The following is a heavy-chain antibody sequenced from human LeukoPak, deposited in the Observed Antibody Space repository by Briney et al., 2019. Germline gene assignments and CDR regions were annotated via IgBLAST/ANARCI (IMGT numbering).Heavy chain of an antibody. V-gene: IGHV1-18*01. CDR1: GYTFTSYG. D-gene: IGHD3-3*01. CDR3: ARADQGVVTWFDP. Sequence: ASVKVSCKASGYTFTSYGISWVRQAPGQGLEWMGWISAYNGNTNYAQKLQGRVTMTTDTSTSTAYMEMRSLRADDTAVYYCARADQGVVTWFDPWGQGTLVTVSS. J-gene: IGHJ5*02. CDR2: ISAYNGNT.